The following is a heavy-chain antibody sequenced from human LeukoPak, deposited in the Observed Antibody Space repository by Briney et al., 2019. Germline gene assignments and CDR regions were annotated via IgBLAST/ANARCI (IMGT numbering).Heavy chain of an antibody. D-gene: IGHD3-22*01. J-gene: IGHJ1*01. CDR1: GVTLSSYA. CDR2: ISSSGSGGNT. Sequence: GGSLRLSCAASGVTLSSYAMSWARQAPGKGLAWVSGISSSGSGGNTYYADSVKGRFTISRDNSKNTLYLQMNSLRTEDTAVYYCARVQPDYDTAAEYFQHWGQGTPVTVSS. CDR3: ARVQPDYDTAAEYFQH. V-gene: IGHV3-23*01.